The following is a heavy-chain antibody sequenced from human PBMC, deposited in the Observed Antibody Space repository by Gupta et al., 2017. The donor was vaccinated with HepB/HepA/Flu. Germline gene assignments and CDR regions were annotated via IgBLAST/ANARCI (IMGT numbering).Heavy chain of an antibody. CDR3: ASGPRSVVVRAAIRSAYYYMDV. CDR2: LYYRGRT. Sequence: QVQLQESGPGLVQPSETLSLTSISSYYWSWFRQPPGKGLEWIGYLYYRGRTNYNPSRKSRVTISVGTAKNQYSLKLSSVTAADTAVYYCASGPRSVVVRAAIRSAYYYMDVWGKGTTVTVSS. D-gene: IGHD2-2*01. CDR1: ISSYY. J-gene: IGHJ6*03. V-gene: IGHV4-59*01.